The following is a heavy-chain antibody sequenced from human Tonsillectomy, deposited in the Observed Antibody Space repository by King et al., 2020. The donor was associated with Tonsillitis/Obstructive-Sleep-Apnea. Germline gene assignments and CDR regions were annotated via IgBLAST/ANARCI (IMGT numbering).Heavy chain of an antibody. J-gene: IGHJ4*02. V-gene: IGHV3-15*07. Sequence: VQLVESGGGLVKPGGSLRLSCAASGFTFSNAWMNWVRQAPGKGLEWVGRIKSKTDGGTTDYAAPVKDRFTISRDDTKNTLYLQMNSLKNEDTAVYYCIVESGGPYGYWGQGTLVTVSS. D-gene: IGHD1-26*01. CDR3: IVESGGPYGY. CDR2: IKSKTDGGTT. CDR1: GFTFSNAW.